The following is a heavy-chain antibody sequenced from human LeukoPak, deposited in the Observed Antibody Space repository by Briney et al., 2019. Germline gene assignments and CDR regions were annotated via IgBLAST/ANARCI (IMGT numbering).Heavy chain of an antibody. Sequence: SETLSLTCAVSGYFISTGYYWGWIRQPPGKGLELIGSIYHSGNTYYNPSLKSRVTISVDTSKNQFSLKLTSVTAADTAVYYCARDSSLSSGPTDGLDIWGQGTLVTVSS. D-gene: IGHD3-22*01. V-gene: IGHV4-38-2*02. CDR1: GYFISTGYY. J-gene: IGHJ3*02. CDR2: IYHSGNT. CDR3: ARDSSLSSGPTDGLDI.